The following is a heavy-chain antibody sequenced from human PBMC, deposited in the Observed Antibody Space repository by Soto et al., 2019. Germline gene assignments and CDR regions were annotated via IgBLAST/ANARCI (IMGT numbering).Heavy chain of an antibody. V-gene: IGHV3-15*01. CDR1: GFSFSYAW. CDR2: IKSKRDGETI. D-gene: IGHD6-13*01. J-gene: IGHJ4*02. Sequence: PGGSLRLSCAASGFSFSYAWMTWVRQAPGKGLEWIGRIKSKRDGETIDDAAPVKGRFTISRDDSTNTLYLQMNSLKTEDTAIYYCTRGAPSGTFYDYWGQGTLVTGSS. CDR3: TRGAPSGTFYDY.